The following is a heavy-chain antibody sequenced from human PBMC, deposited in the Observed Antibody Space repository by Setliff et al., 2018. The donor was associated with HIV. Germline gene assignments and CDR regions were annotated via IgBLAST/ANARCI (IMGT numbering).Heavy chain of an antibody. CDR2: IYTTGST. CDR3: ARGNVVLVGATHGWFDP. Sequence: KPSETLSLTCTVSGGSISSGPYYWSWIRQPAGKGLEWIGHIYTTGSTNYNPSLKSRVTISGDTSKNQFSLKLSSVTAADTAVYYCARGNVVLVGATHGWFDPWGQGTLVTVSS. V-gene: IGHV4-61*09. J-gene: IGHJ5*02. D-gene: IGHD2-15*01. CDR1: GGSISSGPYY.